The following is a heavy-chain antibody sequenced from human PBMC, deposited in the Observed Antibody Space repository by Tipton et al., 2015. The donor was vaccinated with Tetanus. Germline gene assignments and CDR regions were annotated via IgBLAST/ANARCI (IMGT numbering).Heavy chain of an antibody. CDR1: GYTFTDYG. CDR3: ARDPDYFDSSGYYGYASDM. V-gene: IGHV1-18*01. D-gene: IGHD3-22*01. J-gene: IGHJ3*02. Sequence: QSGAEVKKPGASVKVSCEASGYTFTDYGVSWVRQAPGQGLEWMGWISASHGNTNYAQTFRGRVTMTRGTSTSTAYMELRSLTSDDTAVYFCARDPDYFDSSGYYGYASDMWGQGTMVTVSS. CDR2: ISASHGNT.